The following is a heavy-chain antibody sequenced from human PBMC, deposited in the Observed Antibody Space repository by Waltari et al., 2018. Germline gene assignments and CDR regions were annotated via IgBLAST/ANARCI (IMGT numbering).Heavy chain of an antibody. CDR1: GFTFRSYR. J-gene: IGHJ4*02. CDR2: INADGSEK. V-gene: IGHV3-7*01. D-gene: IGHD2-15*01. Sequence: EVQVVESGGDLVQPGGSLSLSCAASGFTFRSYRMTWVRQAPGKGLEWVANINADGSEKEYVDSVKGRFTISRDNAKNSLYLQMNSLRVEDTAVYYCARLHSANYWGQGTLVTVSS. CDR3: ARLHSANY.